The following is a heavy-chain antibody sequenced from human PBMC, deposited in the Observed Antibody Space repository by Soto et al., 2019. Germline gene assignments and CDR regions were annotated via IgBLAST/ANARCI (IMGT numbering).Heavy chain of an antibody. D-gene: IGHD6-19*01. Sequence: SETLSLTCTVSGGSVSSGSYCWSWIRQPPGKGLEWIGYIYYSGSTNYNPSLKSRVTISVDTSKNQFSLKLSSVTAADTAVYYCARGQWLVTMDYYYYGMDVWAKGPRSPSP. CDR1: GGSVSSGSYC. J-gene: IGHJ6*02. V-gene: IGHV4-61*01. CDR2: IYYSGST. CDR3: ARGQWLVTMDYYYYGMDV.